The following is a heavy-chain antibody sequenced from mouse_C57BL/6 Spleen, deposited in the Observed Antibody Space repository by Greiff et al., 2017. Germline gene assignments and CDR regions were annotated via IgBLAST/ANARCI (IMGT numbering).Heavy chain of an antibody. D-gene: IGHD1-1*01. CDR1: GYTFTDYE. CDR2: IDPETGGT. V-gene: IGHV1-15*01. Sequence: QVQLQQSGAELVRPGASVTLSCKASGYTFTDYEMHWVKQTPVHGLEWIGAIDPETGGTAYNQKFKGKAILTADKSSSTAYMELRSLTSEDSAVYYCTRSYYGGGDYAMDYWGQGTSVTVSS. CDR3: TRSYYGGGDYAMDY. J-gene: IGHJ4*01.